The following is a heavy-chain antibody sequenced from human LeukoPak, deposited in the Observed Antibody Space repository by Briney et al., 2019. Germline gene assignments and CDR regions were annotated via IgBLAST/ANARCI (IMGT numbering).Heavy chain of an antibody. CDR1: GFTFSGYS. J-gene: IGHJ4*02. CDR2: ISSSSSYI. D-gene: IGHD3-10*01. V-gene: IGHV3-21*01. Sequence: GGSLRLSCAASGFTFSGYSMNWVRQALGKGLEWVSSISSSSSYIYYADSVKGRFTISRDNAKNSLYLQMNSLRAEDTAVYYCVSTVRVQFDYWGQGTLVTVSS. CDR3: VSTVRVQFDY.